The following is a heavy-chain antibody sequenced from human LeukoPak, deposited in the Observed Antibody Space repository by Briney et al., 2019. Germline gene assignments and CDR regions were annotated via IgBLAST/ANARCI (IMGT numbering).Heavy chain of an antibody. J-gene: IGHJ4*02. CDR1: GFTFSSYA. Sequence: PGGSLRLSCAASGFTFSSYAMHWVRQAPGKGLEWVAVISYDGSNKYYADSVKGRFTIPRDNSKNTLYLQMNSLRAEDTAVYYCARDNSESQWSFDYWGQGTLVTVSS. CDR3: ARDNSESQWSFDY. D-gene: IGHD4-23*01. CDR2: ISYDGSNK. V-gene: IGHV3-30*04.